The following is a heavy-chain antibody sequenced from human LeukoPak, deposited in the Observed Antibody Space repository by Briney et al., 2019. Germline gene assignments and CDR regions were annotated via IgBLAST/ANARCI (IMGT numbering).Heavy chain of an antibody. Sequence: PSETLSLTCAVYGVSFSGYYWSWIRQPPGKGLEWIGEINHSGSTNYNPSLKSRVTISVDTSKNQFSLKLSSVTAADTAVYYCARGIAWFDPWGQGTLVTVSS. CDR1: GVSFSGYY. CDR3: ARGIAWFDP. J-gene: IGHJ5*02. V-gene: IGHV4-34*01. CDR2: INHSGST.